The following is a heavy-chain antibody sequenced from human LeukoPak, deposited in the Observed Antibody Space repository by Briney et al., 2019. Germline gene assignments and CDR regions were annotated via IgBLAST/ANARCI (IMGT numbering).Heavy chain of an antibody. CDR1: GFTFSSYW. Sequence: QPGGSLRLSCAASGFTFSSYWMGWVRQAPGKGLEWVANIKQDGSEKYYVDSVKGRFTISRDNAKNSLYLQMNSLRAEDTAVYYCGGGCSSTSCYPHGFDYWGQGTLVTVSS. CDR3: GGGCSSTSCYPHGFDY. D-gene: IGHD2-2*01. CDR2: IKQDGSEK. J-gene: IGHJ4*02. V-gene: IGHV3-7*01.